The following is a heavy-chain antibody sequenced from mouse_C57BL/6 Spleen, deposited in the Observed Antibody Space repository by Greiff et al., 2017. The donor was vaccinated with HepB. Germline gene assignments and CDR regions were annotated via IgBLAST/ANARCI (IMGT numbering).Heavy chain of an antibody. V-gene: IGHV2-2*01. Sequence: VQLQQSGPGLVQPSQSLSITCTVSGFSLTSYGVHWVRQSPGKGLEWLGVIWSGGSTDYNAAFISRLSISKDNSKSQVFFKMNSLQADDTAIYYCARPYYYGSSYEYFDVWGTGTTVTVSS. J-gene: IGHJ1*03. D-gene: IGHD1-1*01. CDR3: ARPYYYGSSYEYFDV. CDR1: GFSLTSYG. CDR2: IWSGGST.